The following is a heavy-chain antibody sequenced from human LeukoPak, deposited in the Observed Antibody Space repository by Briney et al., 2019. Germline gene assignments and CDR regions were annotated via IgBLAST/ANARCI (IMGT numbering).Heavy chain of an antibody. CDR2: IYSGGST. V-gene: IGHV3-53*05. CDR1: GFTVNSNY. J-gene: IGHJ4*02. D-gene: IGHD5-12*01. Sequence: GGSLRLSCAASGFTVNSNYMSWVRQAPGKGLEWVSVIYSGGSTYYANSVKGRFTISRDNSKNTLYLQMNSLRAEDTAVYYCAKDGGGGQWLRHNYFDYWGQGTLVTVSS. CDR3: AKDGGGGQWLRHNYFDY.